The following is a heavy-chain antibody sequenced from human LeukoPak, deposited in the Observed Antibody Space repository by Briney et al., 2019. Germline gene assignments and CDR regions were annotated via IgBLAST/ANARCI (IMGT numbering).Heavy chain of an antibody. J-gene: IGHJ3*02. Sequence: PSETLSLTCTVSGGSISTYYWNWIRQPAGKGLEWIGRIFSSESTNYNPSLKGRVTMSLDTSKNQFSLRLSSVTATDTAVYYCARAPLTVKDAFDIWGQGTMVTVSS. CDR3: ARAPLTVKDAFDI. CDR1: GGSISTYY. D-gene: IGHD4-11*01. CDR2: IFSSEST. V-gene: IGHV4-4*07.